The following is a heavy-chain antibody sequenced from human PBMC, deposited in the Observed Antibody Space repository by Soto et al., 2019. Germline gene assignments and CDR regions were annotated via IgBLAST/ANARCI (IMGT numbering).Heavy chain of an antibody. Sequence: PSETLSLTCAVSGGSISSGGYSWSWIRQPPGKGLEWIGYIYHSGSTYYNPSLKSRVTISVDRSKNQFSLKLSSVTAADTAVYYCARGWLTTGGNWFDPWGQGTLVTVSS. CDR3: ARGWLTTGGNWFDP. CDR2: IYHSGST. J-gene: IGHJ5*02. CDR1: GGSISSGGYS. D-gene: IGHD4-17*01. V-gene: IGHV4-30-2*01.